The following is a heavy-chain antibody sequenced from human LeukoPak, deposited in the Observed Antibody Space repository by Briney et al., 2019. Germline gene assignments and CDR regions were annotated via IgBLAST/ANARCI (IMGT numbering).Heavy chain of an antibody. J-gene: IGHJ4*02. CDR3: ARAIGDTVTTDYFDY. CDR2: IYSGGST. V-gene: IGHV3-53*01. D-gene: IGHD4-17*01. Sequence: GGSLRLSCAASGFTVSSNYMSWVRQAPGKGLEWVSVIYSGGSTYYADSVKGRFTISRDNSKNTLYLQMNSLRAEDTAVYYCARAIGDTVTTDYFDYWGQGTLVTVSS. CDR1: GFTVSSNY.